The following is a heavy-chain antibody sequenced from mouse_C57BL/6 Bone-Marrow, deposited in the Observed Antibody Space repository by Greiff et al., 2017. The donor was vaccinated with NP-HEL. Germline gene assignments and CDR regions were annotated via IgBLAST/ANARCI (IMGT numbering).Heavy chain of an antibody. CDR2: IDPSDSYT. CDR3: ARVDYDGYFGGFAY. CDR1: GYTFTSYW. D-gene: IGHD2-3*01. V-gene: IGHV1-69*01. Sequence: QVQLQQPGAELVMPGASVKLSCKASGYTFTSYWMHCVKQRPGQGLEWIGEIDPSDSYTNYNQKFKGKSTLTVDKSSSTAYMQLSSLTSEDSAVYYCARVDYDGYFGGFAYWGQGTLVTVSA. J-gene: IGHJ3*01.